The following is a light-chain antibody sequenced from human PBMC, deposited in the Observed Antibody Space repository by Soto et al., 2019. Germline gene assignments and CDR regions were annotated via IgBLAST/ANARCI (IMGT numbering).Light chain of an antibody. CDR2: AAS. CDR1: QSVRNS. V-gene: IGKV3-11*01. CDR3: QQRSDWPPSLT. J-gene: IGKJ4*01. Sequence: EIVGTQCTATLSLSPGEIATLSCRAIQSVRNSLAWYQQKPGQAPRLLIYAASHRATGIPTRFSGSGSGTDFILTVTSLEPEDVAVYYCQQRSDWPPSLTFGGGTNVDI.